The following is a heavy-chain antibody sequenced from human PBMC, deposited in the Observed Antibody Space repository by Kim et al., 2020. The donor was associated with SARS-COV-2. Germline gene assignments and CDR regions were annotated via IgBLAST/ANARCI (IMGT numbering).Heavy chain of an antibody. CDR3: ARHNSDYDFWSGYYSIYYMDV. J-gene: IGHJ6*03. CDR2: IYYSGST. Sequence: SETLSLTCTVSGGSISSSSYYWGWIRQPPGKGLEWIGSIYYSGSTYYNPSLKSRVTISVDTSKNQFSLKLSSVTAADTAVYYCARHNSDYDFWSGYYSIYYMDVWGKGTTVTVSS. D-gene: IGHD3-3*01. V-gene: IGHV4-39*01. CDR1: GGSISSSSYY.